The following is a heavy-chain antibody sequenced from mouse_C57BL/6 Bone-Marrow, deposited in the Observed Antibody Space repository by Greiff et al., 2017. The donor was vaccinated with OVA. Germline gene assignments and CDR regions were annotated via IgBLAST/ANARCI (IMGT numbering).Heavy chain of an antibody. J-gene: IGHJ4*01. D-gene: IGHD2-1*01. Sequence: EVKLMESGGDLVEPGGSLKLSCAASGFTFSSYGMSWVRQTPDKRLEWVATISSGGSYTYYPDSVKGRFTISRDNAKNTLYLQMSSLKSEDTAMDYCARHGNYFYAMDDWGQGTSVTVSS. CDR3: ARHGNYFYAMDD. V-gene: IGHV5-6*01. CDR1: GFTFSSYG. CDR2: ISSGGSYT.